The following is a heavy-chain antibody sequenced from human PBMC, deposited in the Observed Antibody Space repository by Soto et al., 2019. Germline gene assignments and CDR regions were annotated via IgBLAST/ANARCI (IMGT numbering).Heavy chain of an antibody. CDR1: GGSISGSTYY. Sequence: PSETLSLTCLVSGGSISGSTYYWGWIRQPPGKGLEWIGSVYSDGSTYYNPSLKSRVTISVDTSMNQFSPRLSSVTAADTALYYCARGGISRIYQLPPFDPWGQGTLVTVSS. CDR2: VYSDGST. D-gene: IGHD2-2*01. J-gene: IGHJ5*02. V-gene: IGHV4-39*01. CDR3: ARGGISRIYQLPPFDP.